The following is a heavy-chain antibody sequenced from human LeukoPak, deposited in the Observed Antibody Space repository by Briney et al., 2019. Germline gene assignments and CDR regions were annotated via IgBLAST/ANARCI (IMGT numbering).Heavy chain of an antibody. J-gene: IGHJ4*02. Sequence: GGSLRLSCAASGFTFSSYAMHWVRQAPGKGLEWVAVISYDGSNKYYADSVKGRFTISRDNSKNTLYLQMNSLRAEDTAVYYCARTRGFGSSGYYYDALFDYWGQGTLVTVSS. CDR2: ISYDGSNK. V-gene: IGHV3-30*04. D-gene: IGHD3-22*01. CDR1: GFTFSSYA. CDR3: ARTRGFGSSGYYYDALFDY.